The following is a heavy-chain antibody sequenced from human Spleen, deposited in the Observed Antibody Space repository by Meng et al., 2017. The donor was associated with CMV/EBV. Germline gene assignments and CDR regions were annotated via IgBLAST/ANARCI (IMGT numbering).Heavy chain of an antibody. V-gene: IGHV3-21*01. CDR2: ISSNGRYI. J-gene: IGHJ4*02. D-gene: IGHD2-21*01. Sequence: GESLKISCAVSGFTFNKYSMNWVRQAPGKGLEWVSSISSNGRYIYYADSVKGRFTISRDNDKNSLYLQMNSLTAEDTAVYYCARYCGGDCYLTPPHWGQGTLVTVSS. CDR3: ARYCGGDCYLTPPH. CDR1: GFTFNKYS.